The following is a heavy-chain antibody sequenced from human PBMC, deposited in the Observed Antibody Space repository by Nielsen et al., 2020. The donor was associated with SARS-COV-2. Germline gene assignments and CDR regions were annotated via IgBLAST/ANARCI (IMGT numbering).Heavy chain of an antibody. CDR3: ARLGVVVVPAANVNWFDS. Sequence: SETLSLTCTVSGDSISSDNYYWSWIRQPAGKGLEWIGRIFISGSTYYNPSLKSRVTISVATSKNQFSLKLSSVTAADTAVYYCARLGVVVVPAANVNWFDSWGQGTLVTVSS. CDR1: GDSISSDNYY. V-gene: IGHV4-61*02. J-gene: IGHJ5*01. D-gene: IGHD2-2*01. CDR2: IFISGST.